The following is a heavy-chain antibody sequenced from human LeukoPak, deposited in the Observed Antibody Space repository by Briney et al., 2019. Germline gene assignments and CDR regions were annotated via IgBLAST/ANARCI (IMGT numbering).Heavy chain of an antibody. CDR1: GGSISSSTYY. V-gene: IGHV4-39*07. J-gene: IGHJ4*02. CDR2: IYYSGST. Sequence: SETLSLTCTVSGGSISSSTYYWGWIRQPPGKGLEWFGSIYYSGSTYYNPSLKSRVTISVDTSKNQFSLKLSSVTAADTAVYYCARTSSSGLVGGYYFDYWGQGTLVTVSS. CDR3: ARTSSSGLVGGYYFDY. D-gene: IGHD6-19*01.